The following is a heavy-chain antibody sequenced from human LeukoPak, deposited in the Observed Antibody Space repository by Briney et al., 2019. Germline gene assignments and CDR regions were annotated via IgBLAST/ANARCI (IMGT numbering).Heavy chain of an antibody. CDR2: TYTSGST. J-gene: IGHJ6*02. Sequence: SETLSLTCTVSGGSISSGSYYWSWIRQPAGKGLEWIGRTYTSGSTNYNPSLKSRVTISVDTSKNQFSLKLSSVTAADTAVYYCARDLIVEDYYYYYYGMDVWGQGTTVTVSS. CDR3: ARDLIVEDYYYYYYGMDV. CDR1: GGSISSGSYY. D-gene: IGHD2-15*01. V-gene: IGHV4-61*02.